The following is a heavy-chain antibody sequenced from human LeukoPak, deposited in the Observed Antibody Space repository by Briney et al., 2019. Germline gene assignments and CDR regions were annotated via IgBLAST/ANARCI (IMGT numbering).Heavy chain of an antibody. J-gene: IGHJ4*02. CDR1: GFTFTSYA. Sequence: GGSLRLSCGASGFTFTSYAMSWVRQAPGKGLEWVSGISGSGGSTYYAESVKGRFTISRDISNNTLYLQMNSLRAEDTAVYYCAKALYYYDSSGYYSPFDYWGQGTLVTVSS. V-gene: IGHV3-23*01. CDR3: AKALYYYDSSGYYSPFDY. D-gene: IGHD3-22*01. CDR2: ISGSGGST.